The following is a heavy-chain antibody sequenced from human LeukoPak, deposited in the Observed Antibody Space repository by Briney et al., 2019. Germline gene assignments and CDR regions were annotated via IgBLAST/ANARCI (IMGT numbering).Heavy chain of an antibody. CDR1: GDSISSPNW. D-gene: IGHD5-18*01. Sequence: SETLSLTCAVSGDSISSPNWWSWVRQSPGKGLEWIGSIYYSGSTYYNPSLKSRVTISVDTSKNQFSLKLSSVTAADTAVYYCARGRDTASNYWGQGTLVTVSS. CDR2: IYYSGST. V-gene: IGHV4-4*02. CDR3: ARGRDTASNY. J-gene: IGHJ4*02.